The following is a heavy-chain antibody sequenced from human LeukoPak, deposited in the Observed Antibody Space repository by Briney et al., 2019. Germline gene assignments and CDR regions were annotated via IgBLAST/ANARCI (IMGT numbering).Heavy chain of an antibody. Sequence: GGSLRLSCAASGFTFSSYAMHWVRQALGKGLEWVAVISYDGSNKYYADSVKGRFTISRDNSKNTLYLQMNSLRAEDTAVYYCARDGPTRYYYYYGMDVWGQGTTVTVSS. CDR1: GFTFSSYA. V-gene: IGHV3-30-3*01. CDR3: ARDGPTRYYYYYGMDV. CDR2: ISYDGSNK. J-gene: IGHJ6*02.